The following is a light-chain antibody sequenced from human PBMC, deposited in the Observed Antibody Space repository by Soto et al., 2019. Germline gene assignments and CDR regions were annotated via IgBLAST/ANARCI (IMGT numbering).Light chain of an antibody. V-gene: IGKV2-28*01. CDR2: LGS. J-gene: IGKJ1*01. Sequence: DIVMTQSPLSLTVTPGEPASISCRSSQSLLHSDGRNYLDWYLQKPGQSPQLXISLGSTRSSGVPDRFSGSGSGTDFTLRISGVEAEDAGVYYCMQALQTPPWTFGQGTKVDIK. CDR3: MQALQTPPWT. CDR1: QSLLHSDGRNY.